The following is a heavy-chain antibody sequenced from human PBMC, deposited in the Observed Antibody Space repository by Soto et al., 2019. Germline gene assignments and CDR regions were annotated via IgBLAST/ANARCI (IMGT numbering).Heavy chain of an antibody. CDR3: AKEEETKITMIVVVEVFDY. CDR1: GFTFSSYA. J-gene: IGHJ4*02. V-gene: IGHV3-23*01. CDR2: ISGSGGST. Sequence: GGSLRLSCAASGFTFSSYAMSWVRQAPGKGLEWVSAISGSGGSTYYADSVKGRCTISRDNSKNTLYLQMNSLRAEDTAVYYCAKEEETKITMIVVVEVFDYWGQGTLVTVSS. D-gene: IGHD3-22*01.